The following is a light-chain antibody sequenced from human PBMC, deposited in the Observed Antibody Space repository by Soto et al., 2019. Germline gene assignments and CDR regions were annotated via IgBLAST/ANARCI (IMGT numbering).Light chain of an antibody. CDR3: QQYNSYPLT. V-gene: IGKV1-5*01. CDR1: QNIFTW. Sequence: DIQMAQSPSTLSASVGDRVSITCRASQNIFTWLAGYQQTPGKAPKVLSRDASTLVSGVPSRINGSGSGTDFTLTISSLEVEDFATYCGQQYNSYPLTFGGGTTLDI. CDR2: DAS. J-gene: IGKJ4*01.